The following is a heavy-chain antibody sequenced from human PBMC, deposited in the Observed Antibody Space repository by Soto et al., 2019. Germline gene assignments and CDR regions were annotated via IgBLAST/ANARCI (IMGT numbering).Heavy chain of an antibody. CDR3: AREMPSTYYFDY. V-gene: IGHV1-46*03. Sequence: ASVKGSWKAPGYNLTRYYMYWGRHAPGQGLEWMGNIKPSGGGTTYAQKFQGRVTITRDTSTSTVYMEVSSLRSEDTAVYYCAREMPSTYYFDYWGQGALVTVSS. J-gene: IGHJ4*02. CDR2: IKPSGGGT. D-gene: IGHD2-2*01. CDR1: GYNLTRYY.